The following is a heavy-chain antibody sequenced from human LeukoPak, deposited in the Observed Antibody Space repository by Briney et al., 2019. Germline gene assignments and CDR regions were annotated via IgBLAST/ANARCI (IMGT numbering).Heavy chain of an antibody. V-gene: IGHV3-33*01. CDR3: VRGDGLILFDY. CDR1: GFTFSSYG. CDR2: IWSDGNKK. Sequence: GGSLRLSCSASGFTFSSYGMHWVRQAPGKGLERVAMIWSDGNKKNYVDSAKGRFTISRDNSKNTLYLQLNRLRVEDTAVYYCVRGDGLILFDYWGQGTLVTVSS. D-gene: IGHD5-24*01. J-gene: IGHJ4*02.